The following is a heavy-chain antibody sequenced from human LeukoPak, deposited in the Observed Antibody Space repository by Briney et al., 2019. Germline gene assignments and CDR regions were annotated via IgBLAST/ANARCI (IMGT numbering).Heavy chain of an antibody. Sequence: SETLSLTCTVSGGSIRGSSDYWGWIRQSPGKGLEWIGSVYYSGSTYYNPSLKSRVSISVDTSKNQFHLRLTSVTAADTAVYYCARNESVLGTTGLNDFFDDWGQGTLVTLSS. J-gene: IGHJ4*02. CDR2: VYYSGST. D-gene: IGHD1-26*01. CDR3: ARNESVLGTTGLNDFFDD. CDR1: GGSIRGSSDY. V-gene: IGHV4-39*01.